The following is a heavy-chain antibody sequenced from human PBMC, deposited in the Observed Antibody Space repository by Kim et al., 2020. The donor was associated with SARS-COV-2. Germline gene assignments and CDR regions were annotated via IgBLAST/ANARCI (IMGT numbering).Heavy chain of an antibody. CDR3: ASEDCSDSTCYY. Sequence: GGSLRLSCAASGFAFSSFNMNWVRQAPGKGLEWVSSISTSSYRFYADSVKGRFTISRDNAQNLLYLQMNSLRAGDTAIYYCASEDCSDSTCYYWGQGALVTDSS. J-gene: IGHJ4*02. CDR2: ISTSSYR. V-gene: IGHV3-21*01. CDR1: GFAFSSFN. D-gene: IGHD2-15*01.